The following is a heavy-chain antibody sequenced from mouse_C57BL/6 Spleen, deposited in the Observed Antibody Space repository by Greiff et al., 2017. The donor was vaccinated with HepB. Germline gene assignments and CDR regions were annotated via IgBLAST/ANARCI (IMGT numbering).Heavy chain of an antibody. CDR3: AKYYLDY. CDR1: GFTFSDYG. J-gene: IGHJ2*01. D-gene: IGHD1-1*01. CDR2: ISSGSSTI. V-gene: IGHV5-17*01. Sequence: DVHLVESGGGLVKPGGSLKLSCAASGFTFSDYGMHWVRQAPEKGLEWVAYISSGSSTIYYADTVKGRFTISRDNAKNTLFLQMTSLRSEDTAMYYCAKYYLDYWGQGTTLTVSS.